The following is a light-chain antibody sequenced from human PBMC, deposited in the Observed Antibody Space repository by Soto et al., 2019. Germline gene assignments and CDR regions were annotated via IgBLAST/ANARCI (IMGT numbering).Light chain of an antibody. J-gene: IGLJ2*01. V-gene: IGLV3-1*01. Sequence: SYELTQPPSVSVSPGQTASITCSGDKLGDKYACWYQQKPGQSPVLVIYQDSKRPSGIPERFSGSNSENTATLTISGTQAMDEADYYCQAWHSSTVVFGGGTKLTVL. CDR1: KLGDKY. CDR3: QAWHSSTVV. CDR2: QDS.